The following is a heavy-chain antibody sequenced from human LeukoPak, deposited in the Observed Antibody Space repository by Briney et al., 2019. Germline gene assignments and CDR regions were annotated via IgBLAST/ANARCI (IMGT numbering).Heavy chain of an antibody. CDR1: GYTFFSYG. V-gene: IGHV1-18*01. CDR2: IGAYNGNT. D-gene: IGHD3-10*01. CDR3: ARDGAPYSITMVRGVIIHHDY. J-gene: IGHJ4*02. Sequence: ASVKVSCKASGYTFFSYGISWVRQAPGQGLEWMGWIGAYNGNTNYAQKLQGRVTMTTDTSTSTAYMELRSLRSDDTAVYYCARDGAPYSITMVRGVIIHHDYWGQGTLVTVSS.